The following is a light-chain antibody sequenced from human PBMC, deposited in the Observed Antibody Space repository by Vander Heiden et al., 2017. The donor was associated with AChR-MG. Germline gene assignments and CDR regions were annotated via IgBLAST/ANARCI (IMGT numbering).Light chain of an antibody. J-gene: IGLJ1*01. Sequence: QSVLTPPPPVSGAPGHRVTSPCTGSSSNIGAGYDVHWYQQLPGTAPKLLIYGNSNRPSGVPDRFSGSKSGTSASLASTGHQAEDEADYYCQSYDSSLSGYVFGTGTKVTVL. CDR3: QSYDSSLSGYV. V-gene: IGLV1-40*01. CDR1: SSNIGAGYD. CDR2: GNS.